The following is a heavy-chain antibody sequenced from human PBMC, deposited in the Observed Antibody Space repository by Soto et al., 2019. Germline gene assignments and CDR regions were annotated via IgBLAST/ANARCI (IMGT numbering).Heavy chain of an antibody. V-gene: IGHV3-48*03. CDR1: GFTFSSYE. J-gene: IGHJ4*02. CDR3: AREISALSGFGIDH. Sequence: EVQLVESGGGLAQPGRSLRLSCAASGFTFSSYEMNWVRQAPGKGLEWVSYISGSGASEYYADSVKGRFTISRDNAMNSLHLQMNSLRAEDTAVYYCAREISALSGFGIDHWGQGTLVTVSS. D-gene: IGHD3-10*01. CDR2: ISGSGASE.